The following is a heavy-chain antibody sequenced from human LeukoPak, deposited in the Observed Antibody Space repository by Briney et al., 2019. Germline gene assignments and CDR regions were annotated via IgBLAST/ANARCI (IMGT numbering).Heavy chain of an antibody. J-gene: IGHJ4*02. Sequence: GRSLRLSCAASGFTFSSYGMHWVRQAPGKGLEWVAVISYDGSNKYYADSVKGRFTISRDNSKNTLYLQMNSLRAEDTAVYYCARGGIQVSGIDEIDHWGQGTLVTVSS. V-gene: IGHV3-30*03. D-gene: IGHD5-18*01. CDR1: GFTFSSYG. CDR3: ARGGIQVSGIDEIDH. CDR2: ISYDGSNK.